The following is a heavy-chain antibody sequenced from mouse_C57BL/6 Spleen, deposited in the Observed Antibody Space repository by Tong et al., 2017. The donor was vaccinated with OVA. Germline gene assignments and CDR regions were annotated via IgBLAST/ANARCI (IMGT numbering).Heavy chain of an antibody. CDR2: ISDGGSYT. J-gene: IGHJ2*01. CDR3: ARDLPDGYYLDY. D-gene: IGHD2-3*01. Sequence: EVQLQESGGGLVKPGGSLKLSCAASGFTFSSYAMSWVRQTPEKRLEWVATISDGGSYTYYPDNVKGRFTISRDNAKNNLYLQMSHLKSEDTAMYYCARDLPDGYYLDYWGQGTTLTVSS. V-gene: IGHV5-4*01. CDR1: GFTFSSYA.